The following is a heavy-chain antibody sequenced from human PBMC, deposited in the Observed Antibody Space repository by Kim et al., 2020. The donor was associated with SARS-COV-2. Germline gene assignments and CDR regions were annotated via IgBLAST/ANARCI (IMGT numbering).Heavy chain of an antibody. CDR2: TGDSA. D-gene: IGHD6-13*01. Sequence: TGDSAVYGEAVKSRFTISRDNSRSTLHLQLNSLRAEDTAVYYCVVGQQLGNWGQGTRVTVYS. CDR3: VVGQQLGN. J-gene: IGHJ4*02. V-gene: IGHV3-23*01.